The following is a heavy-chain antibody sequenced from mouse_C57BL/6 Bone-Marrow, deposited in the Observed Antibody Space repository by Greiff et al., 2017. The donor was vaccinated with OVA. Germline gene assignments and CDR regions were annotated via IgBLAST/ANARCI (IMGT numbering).Heavy chain of an antibody. V-gene: IGHV1-50*01. J-gene: IGHJ2*01. CDR3: ARGSSYNY. CDR1: GYTFTSYW. Sequence: VQLQQSGAELVKPGASVKLSCKASGYTFTSYWMQWVKQRPGQGLEWIGEIDPSDSYTNYNQKFKGKATLTVDTSSSTAYMQLSSLTSEDSAVYYCARGSSYNYWGQGTTLTVSS. CDR2: IDPSDSYT. D-gene: IGHD1-1*01.